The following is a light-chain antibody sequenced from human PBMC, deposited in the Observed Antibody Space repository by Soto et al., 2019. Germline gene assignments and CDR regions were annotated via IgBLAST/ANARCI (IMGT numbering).Light chain of an antibody. CDR1: SSDIGGYNY. Sequence: QSALTQPASVSGAPGQSITISCTGTSSDIGGYNYVYRYQHHPGKAPKLMIYEVSNRLSGVSNRYSGSKSGNTASLTISGLQAEDEADYHCSSYTSRTTFVIFGGGTKRTV. CDR3: SSYTSRTTFVI. J-gene: IGLJ2*01. CDR2: EVS. V-gene: IGLV2-14*01.